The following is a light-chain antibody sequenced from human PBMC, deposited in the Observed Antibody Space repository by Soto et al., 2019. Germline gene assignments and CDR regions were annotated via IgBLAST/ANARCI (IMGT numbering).Light chain of an antibody. CDR3: QQYGSSQFT. J-gene: IGKJ3*01. Sequence: EIVLMQSPGTLSLSPGEGATRSCRASQSVNSHYLAWYQQKPGQAPRVLIFDTSRRATGVPDRFSGSGSGTDFTLTISRLEPDDFAVYYCQQYGSSQFTFGPGTKADIK. V-gene: IGKV3-20*01. CDR1: QSVNSHY. CDR2: DTS.